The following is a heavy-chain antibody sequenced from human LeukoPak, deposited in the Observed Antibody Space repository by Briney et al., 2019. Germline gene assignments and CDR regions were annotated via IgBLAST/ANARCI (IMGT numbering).Heavy chain of an antibody. D-gene: IGHD2-2*01. J-gene: IGHJ6*02. CDR1: GYTFTSYA. CDR2: INAGNGNT. V-gene: IGHV1-3*01. Sequence: GASVKVSCKAAGYTFTSYAMRWVRQAPGQRLEWMGWINAGNGNTEYSQKFQGRVTITRDTSASTAYMELSSLRSEDTAVYYCARESVVGYYYGMDVWGQGTTVTVSS. CDR3: ARESVVGYYYGMDV.